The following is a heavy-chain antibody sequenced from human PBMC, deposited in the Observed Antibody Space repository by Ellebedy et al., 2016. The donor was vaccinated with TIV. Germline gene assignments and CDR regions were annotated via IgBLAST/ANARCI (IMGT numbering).Heavy chain of an antibody. CDR2: ITSMNYT. CDR3: TRHTYVYRETVNPGY. V-gene: IGHV3-21*01. CDR1: GFSFSSYN. J-gene: IGHJ4*02. Sequence: GESLKISCAASGFSFSSYNLNWVRQAPGKGLEWVSTITSMNYTYYADSVQGRFSISRDNAENSLYLQMNSLRAEDTAIYYCTRHTYVYRETVNPGYWGQGTLVTVSS. D-gene: IGHD4-17*01.